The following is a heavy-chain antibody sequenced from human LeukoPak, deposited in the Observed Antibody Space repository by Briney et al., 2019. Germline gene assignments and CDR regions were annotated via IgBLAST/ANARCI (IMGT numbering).Heavy chain of an antibody. J-gene: IGHJ5*02. CDR3: ARDQSDYAILTGYETWFDP. CDR2: IYYSGST. CDR1: GGSISSYD. D-gene: IGHD3-9*01. V-gene: IGHV4-59*01. Sequence: SETLSLTCTVSGGSISSYDWTWIRQPPGKGLECIGDIYYSGSTNYNPSLSSRVTISVDTSKNPFSLKLSSVTAADPDVYYCARDQSDYAILTGYETWFDPWGQGTLVTVSS.